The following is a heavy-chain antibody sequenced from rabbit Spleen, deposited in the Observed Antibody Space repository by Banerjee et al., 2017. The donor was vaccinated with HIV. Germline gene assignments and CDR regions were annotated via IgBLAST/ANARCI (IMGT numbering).Heavy chain of an antibody. CDR3: ARTTTYVYGLDL. D-gene: IGHD6-1*01. V-gene: IGHV1S45*01. CDR1: GFSFSTKAV. J-gene: IGHJ6*01. CDR2: INAVTGKA. Sequence: QEQLVESGGGLVKPEGSLKLSCTASGFSFSTKAVMCWVRQAPGKGLEWIACINAVTGKAVYASWAKGRFTFSKTSSTTVTLQMTSLTAADTATYFCARTTTYVYGLDLWGPGTLVTVS.